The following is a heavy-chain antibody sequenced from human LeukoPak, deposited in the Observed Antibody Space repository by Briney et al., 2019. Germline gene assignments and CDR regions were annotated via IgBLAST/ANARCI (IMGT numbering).Heavy chain of an antibody. CDR3: APELGDY. V-gene: IGHV3-30-3*01. J-gene: IGHJ4*02. Sequence: GGSLRLSCAASGFTFSSYAMHWVRQAPGKGLEWVAVISYDGSNKYYADSVKGRFTISRDNAKNSLYLQMNSLRDEDTAVYYCAPELGDYWGQGTLVTVS. CDR1: GFTFSSYA. D-gene: IGHD1-26*01. CDR2: ISYDGSNK.